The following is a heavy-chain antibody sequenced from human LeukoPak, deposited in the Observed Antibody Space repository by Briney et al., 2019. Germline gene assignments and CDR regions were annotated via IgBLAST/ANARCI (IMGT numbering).Heavy chain of an antibody. J-gene: IGHJ4*02. D-gene: IGHD6-19*01. CDR3: ARGRRGWPLDY. CDR1: GYTFTGYY. V-gene: IGHV1-8*03. CDR2: INPNSGNT. Sequence: ASVKVSCKASGYTFTGYYMHWVRQAPGQGLEWMGWINPNSGNTGYAQKFQGRVTITRNTSISTAYMELSSLRSEDTAVYYCARGRRGWPLDYWGQGTLVTVSS.